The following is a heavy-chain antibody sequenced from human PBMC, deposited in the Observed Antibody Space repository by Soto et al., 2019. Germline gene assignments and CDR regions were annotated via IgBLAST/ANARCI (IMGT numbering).Heavy chain of an antibody. Sequence: QVQLQESGPGLVKPSQTLSLTCTVSGGTISSGRYYWSWIRQHPGKGLEWIGYIYYSGSTYYNTSNQRRVTISKSTSNIQFSLRLSSVTAADKAVYYCARERNVFSSVAGCFDPLGQGILVTVSS. J-gene: IGHJ5*02. CDR2: IYYSGST. CDR3: ARERNVFSSVAGCFDP. V-gene: IGHV4-31*03. CDR1: GGTISSGRYY. D-gene: IGHD3-3*01.